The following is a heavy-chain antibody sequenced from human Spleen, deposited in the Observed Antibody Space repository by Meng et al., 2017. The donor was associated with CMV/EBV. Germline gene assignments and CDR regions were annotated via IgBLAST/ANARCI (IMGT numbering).Heavy chain of an antibody. V-gene: IGHV1-2*02. J-gene: IGHJ5*02. CDR3: ARGRAMTTVTTSAWFDP. CDR1: GYTFTAHY. CDR2: IHPHRGDT. D-gene: IGHD4-11*01. Sequence: ASVKVSCKASGYTFTAHYFHWVRQAPGQGLEWMGWIHPHRGDTNYAQQFQGRVTLTRDTSINTGYMELSSLRSEDTAVYYCARGRAMTTVTTSAWFDPWGQGTLVTVSS.